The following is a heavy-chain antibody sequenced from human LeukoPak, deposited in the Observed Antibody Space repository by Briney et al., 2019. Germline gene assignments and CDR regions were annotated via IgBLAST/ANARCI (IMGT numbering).Heavy chain of an antibody. CDR3: AKVEVAFPFDY. V-gene: IGHV3-66*01. CDR1: GFTVSSNY. Sequence: GGSLRLSCAASGFTVSSNYMSWVRQAPGEGLEWVSVIYSGGSTYYADSVKGRFTISRDNSKNTLYLQMNSLRAEDTAVYYCAKVEVAFPFDYWGQGTLVTVSS. D-gene: IGHD2-21*01. CDR2: IYSGGST. J-gene: IGHJ4*02.